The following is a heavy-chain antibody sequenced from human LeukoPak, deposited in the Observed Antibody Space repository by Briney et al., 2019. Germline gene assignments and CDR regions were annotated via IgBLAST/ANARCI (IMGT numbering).Heavy chain of an antibody. CDR2: INPNSGGT. D-gene: IGHD3-22*01. Sequence: GASVKVSCKASGYTFTDYYMHWVRQAPGQGLEWMGWINPNSGGTNYAQKFQGRVTMTRDTSSSTAYMELSRLSSDDTAVYFCARDLYDSSGYAGYWGQGTLVTVSS. CDR1: GYTFTDYY. J-gene: IGHJ4*02. V-gene: IGHV1-2*02. CDR3: ARDLYDSSGYAGY.